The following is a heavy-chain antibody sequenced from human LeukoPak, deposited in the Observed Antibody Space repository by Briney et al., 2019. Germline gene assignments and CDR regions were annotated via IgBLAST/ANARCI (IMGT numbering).Heavy chain of an antibody. Sequence: ASVTVSCKASGYTFTGYYMHWVRQAPGQGLGWMGWINPNSGGTNYAQKFQGRVTMTRDTSISTAYMELSRLRSDDTAVYYCARVGGGDINWFDHWGQGTLVTVSS. CDR2: INPNSGGT. CDR3: ARVGGGDINWFDH. D-gene: IGHD2-21*01. V-gene: IGHV1-2*02. CDR1: GYTFTGYY. J-gene: IGHJ5*02.